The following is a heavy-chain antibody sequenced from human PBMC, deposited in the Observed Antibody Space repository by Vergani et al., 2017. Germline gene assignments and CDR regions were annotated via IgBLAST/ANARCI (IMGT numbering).Heavy chain of an antibody. Sequence: EVQLLESGGNLVQPGGSLRLSCAASGFTFTNFAMTWVRQAPGEGLEWVSGISGSGGFTYYADSEKGRFTISRDNSKNTMFLQMNNLRAEDTAVYYCAKDNVPVYYGSSGYCDYWGQGTLVTVCS. CDR1: GFTFTNFA. V-gene: IGHV3-23*01. CDR3: AKDNVPVYYGSSGYCDY. D-gene: IGHD3-22*01. J-gene: IGHJ4*02. CDR2: ISGSGGFT.